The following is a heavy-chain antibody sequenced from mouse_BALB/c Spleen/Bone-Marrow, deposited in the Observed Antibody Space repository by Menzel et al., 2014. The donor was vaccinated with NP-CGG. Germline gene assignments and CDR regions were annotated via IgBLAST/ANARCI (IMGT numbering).Heavy chain of an antibody. CDR2: IWRGGST. J-gene: IGHJ1*01. D-gene: IGHD1-1*02. V-gene: IGHV2-5*01. CDR1: GFSLSSYG. CDR3: AKNGNWYFDV. Sequence: VHLVESGPGLAQPSQSLSITCTVSGFSLSSYGVHWVRQSPGKGLEWLGVIWRGGSTDYNAAFMSRLSITKDNSKSQVFFKMNSLQADDTAIYYCAKNGNWYFDVWGAGTTVTVSS.